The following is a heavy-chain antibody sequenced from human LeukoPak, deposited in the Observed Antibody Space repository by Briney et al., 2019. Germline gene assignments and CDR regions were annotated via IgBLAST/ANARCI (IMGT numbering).Heavy chain of an antibody. CDR1: GFIFSRHA. Sequence: PGGSLRLSCSAAGFIFSRHAMHWVRQAPGKGLEYVSTINDDGGLTYYADSVKGRFTISRDNSKNTLYLQMNNLRPEDTAVYHCASGSSAYYYLDYWGQGTLVTVSS. D-gene: IGHD2-2*01. CDR3: ASGSSAYYYLDY. J-gene: IGHJ4*02. V-gene: IGHV3-64D*08. CDR2: INDDGGLT.